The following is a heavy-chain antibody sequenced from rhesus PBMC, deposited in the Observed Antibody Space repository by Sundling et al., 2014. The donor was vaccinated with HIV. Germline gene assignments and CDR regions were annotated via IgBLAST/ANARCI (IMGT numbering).Heavy chain of an antibody. CDR2: TSESGDTT. J-gene: IGHJ4*01. CDR3: SRGAYSSLDY. V-gene: IGHV3-100*01. CDR1: GFTFSTYV. Sequence: EVQLVESGGGLVKPGGSLRLSCVASGFTFSTYVMHWVRQAPGKGLEWVSVTSESGDTTYYADSVKGRFTVSRDNAKNSLFLQMNNLRAEDTAVFYCSRGAYSSLDYWGQGVLVTVSS. D-gene: IGHD6-13*01.